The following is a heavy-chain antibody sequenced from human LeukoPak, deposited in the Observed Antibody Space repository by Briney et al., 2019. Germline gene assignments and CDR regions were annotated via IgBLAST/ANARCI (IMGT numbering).Heavy chain of an antibody. CDR2: MYYSGST. J-gene: IGHJ4*02. CDR3: ARQYYDSTGYYYFDY. D-gene: IGHD3-22*01. CDR1: GDFITGSTYY. V-gene: IGHV4-39*01. Sequence: SETLSLTCTVSGDFITGSTYYWGWLRQPPGQGLEWIGSMYYSGSTYSNPSLRSRVTMSADTSKIQFSLNLKSVTAADTAVYYCARQYYDSTGYYYFDYWGQGTLVTVSS.